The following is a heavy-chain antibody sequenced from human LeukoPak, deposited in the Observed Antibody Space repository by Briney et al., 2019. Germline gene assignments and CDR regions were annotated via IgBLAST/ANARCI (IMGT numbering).Heavy chain of an antibody. V-gene: IGHV3-21*01. D-gene: IGHD3-22*01. Sequence: GGSLRLSCAASGFTFSSYSMNWVRQAPGKGLEWVSSISSSSSYIYYADSVKGRFTISRDNAKNSLYLQMNSLRAEDTAVYYCARDLGITMIEDAFDIWGQGTMVTVSS. J-gene: IGHJ3*02. CDR3: ARDLGITMIEDAFDI. CDR2: ISSSSSYI. CDR1: GFTFSSYS.